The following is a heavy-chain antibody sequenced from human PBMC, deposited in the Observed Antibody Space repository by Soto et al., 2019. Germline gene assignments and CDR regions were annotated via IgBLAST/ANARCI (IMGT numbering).Heavy chain of an antibody. CDR3: AKDHLNSDSSGYPAG. Sequence: GWSLRLSCAASGFTFSSYAMSWVRQAPGKGLEWVSAISGSGGSTYYADSVKGRFTISRDNSKNTLYLQMNSLRAEDTAVYYCAKDHLNSDSSGYPAGWGQGTLVTVSS. CDR1: GFTFSSYA. J-gene: IGHJ4*02. V-gene: IGHV3-23*01. CDR2: ISGSGGST. D-gene: IGHD3-22*01.